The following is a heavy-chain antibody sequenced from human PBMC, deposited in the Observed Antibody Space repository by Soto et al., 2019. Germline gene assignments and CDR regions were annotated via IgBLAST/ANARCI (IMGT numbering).Heavy chain of an antibody. CDR1: GFTFSSYN. CDR2: ISKSSDYT. Sequence: GGSLRLSCVVSGFTFSSYNMNWVRQTPGKGLEWVSSISKSSDYTYYAHSVRSRVTISRDNAKNSVYLKMNSLSAEDTAVYYCARTVSWAYYFEYWGQGSLVTVSS. V-gene: IGHV3-21*01. J-gene: IGHJ4*02. D-gene: IGHD3-16*01. CDR3: ARTVSWAYYFEY.